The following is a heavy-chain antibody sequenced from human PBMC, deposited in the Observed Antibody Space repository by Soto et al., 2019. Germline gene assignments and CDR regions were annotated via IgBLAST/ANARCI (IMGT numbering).Heavy chain of an antibody. Sequence: SLRLSCAASGVELRNYWMHGVRQPPGKGLEWVSGIKSEGSNVIYADSVKGRFTVSRDNSKNTLYLQMNSLRAEDTAVYYCARDPLPSIVGVGLYYFDYWGQGTLVTVSS. CDR2: IKSEGSNV. J-gene: IGHJ4*02. CDR3: ARDPLPSIVGVGLYYFDY. V-gene: IGHV3-74*01. CDR1: GVELRNYW. D-gene: IGHD1-26*01.